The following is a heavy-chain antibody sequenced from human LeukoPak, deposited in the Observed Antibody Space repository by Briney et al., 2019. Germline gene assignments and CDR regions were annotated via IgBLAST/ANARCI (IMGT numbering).Heavy chain of an antibody. D-gene: IGHD1-26*01. CDR1: GGSISSSSYY. CDR3: ARHAGSVSWEPAYYFDY. J-gene: IGHJ4*02. CDR2: IYYSGST. V-gene: IGHV4-39*01. Sequence: PSETLSLTCTVSGGSISSSSYYWGWIRQPPGKGLEWIGSIYYSGSTYYNPSLKSRVTISVDTSKNLFSLKLSSVTAADTAVYYCARHAGSVSWEPAYYFDYWGQGTLVTVSS.